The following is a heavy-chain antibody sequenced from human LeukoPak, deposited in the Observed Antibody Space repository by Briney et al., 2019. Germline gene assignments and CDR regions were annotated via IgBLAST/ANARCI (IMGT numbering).Heavy chain of an antibody. Sequence: PSETLSLTCTVSGGSLSSFFWSWIRQPAGKALEWIGRIYSSGAPNYNPSLKSRVTMSVDTSKNQFSLKLSSVTAADTAFYYCVRDRDIIRPDSFDIWGQGTMVTVSS. D-gene: IGHD3-3*01. CDR1: GGSLSSFF. CDR3: VRDRDIIRPDSFDI. V-gene: IGHV4-4*07. CDR2: IYSSGAP. J-gene: IGHJ3*02.